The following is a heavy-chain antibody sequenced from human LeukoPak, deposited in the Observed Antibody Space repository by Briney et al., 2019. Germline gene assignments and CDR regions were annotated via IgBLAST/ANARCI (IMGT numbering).Heavy chain of an antibody. CDR3: ARDLLYYDILTGLVVGPSTFDI. J-gene: IGHJ3*02. Sequence: SQTLSLTCTVSGGSISSGSYYWSWIRQPAGKGLGWIGRIYTSGRTNYNPSLKSRVTISVDTSKNQFSLKLSSVTAADTAVYYCARDLLYYDILTGLVVGPSTFDIWGQGTMVTVSS. V-gene: IGHV4-61*02. D-gene: IGHD3-9*01. CDR2: IYTSGRT. CDR1: GGSISSGSYY.